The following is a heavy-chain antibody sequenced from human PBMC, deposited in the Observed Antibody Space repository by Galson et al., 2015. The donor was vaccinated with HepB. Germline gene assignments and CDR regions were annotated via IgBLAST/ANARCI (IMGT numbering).Heavy chain of an antibody. CDR3: ARVGYCGGDCYPTPSYFDY. CDR2: IIPIFGIA. J-gene: IGHJ4*02. D-gene: IGHD2-21*02. CDR1: GGTFSSYA. Sequence: SVKVSCKASGGTFSSYAISWVRQAPGQGLEWMGGIIPIFGIANYAQKFQGRVTITADKSTSTAYMELSSLRSEDTAVYYCARVGYCGGDCYPTPSYFDYWGQGTLVTVSS. V-gene: IGHV1-69*10.